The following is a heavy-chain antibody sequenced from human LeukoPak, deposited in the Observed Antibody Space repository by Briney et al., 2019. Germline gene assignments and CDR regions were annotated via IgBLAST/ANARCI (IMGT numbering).Heavy chain of an antibody. Sequence: LSLTCAVSDGSIFSSNWWSWVRQAPGKGLEWVSYISSSGSTIYYADSVKGRFTISRDNAKNSLYLQMNSLRAEDTAVYYCARGGAAMVNYWGQGTLVTVSS. CDR2: ISSSGSTI. J-gene: IGHJ4*02. CDR1: DGSIFSSNW. V-gene: IGHV3-11*04. D-gene: IGHD5-18*01. CDR3: ARGGAAMVNY.